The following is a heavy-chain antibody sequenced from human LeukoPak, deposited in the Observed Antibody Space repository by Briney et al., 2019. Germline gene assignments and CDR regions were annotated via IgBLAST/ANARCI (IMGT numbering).Heavy chain of an antibody. CDR1: GGSIRSYY. CDR2: IYFSGST. CDR3: ARSYATNFDY. J-gene: IGHJ4*02. V-gene: IGHV4-59*01. Sequence: SETLSLTCTVSGGSIRSYYWSWIRQPPGKGLEWIGYIYFSGSTSYNPSLKSRVTISVDKSKNQFSLKLSSVAAADTAVYYCARSYATNFDYWGKGTLVTVSS. D-gene: IGHD3-16*01.